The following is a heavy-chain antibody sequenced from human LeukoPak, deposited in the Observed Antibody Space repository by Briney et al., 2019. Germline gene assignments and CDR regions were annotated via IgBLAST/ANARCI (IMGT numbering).Heavy chain of an antibody. V-gene: IGHV3-21*01. CDR2: ISSSSSYI. CDR1: GFTFSSYS. J-gene: IGHJ6*02. CDR3: ARDKGIVGAWGNYGMDV. Sequence: PGGSLRLSCAASGFTFSSYSMNWVRQAPGKGLEWVSSISSSSSYIYYADSVKGRFTISRDNAKNSLYLQMNSLRAEDTAVYYCARDKGIVGAWGNYGMDVWGQGTTVTVSS. D-gene: IGHD1-26*01.